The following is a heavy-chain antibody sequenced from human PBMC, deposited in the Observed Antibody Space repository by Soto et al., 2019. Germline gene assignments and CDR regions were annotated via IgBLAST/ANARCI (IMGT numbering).Heavy chain of an antibody. CDR2: IGTAGDT. CDR1: GFTFSSYD. D-gene: IGHD1-26*01. CDR3: ASGKGAGAFDI. J-gene: IGHJ3*02. V-gene: IGHV3-13*01. Sequence: GGSLRLSCAASGFTFSSYDMHWVRQATGKGLEWVSAIGTAGDTYYPGSVKGRFTISRENAKNSLYLQMNSLRAEDTAVYYCASGKGAGAFDIWGQGTMVTVSS.